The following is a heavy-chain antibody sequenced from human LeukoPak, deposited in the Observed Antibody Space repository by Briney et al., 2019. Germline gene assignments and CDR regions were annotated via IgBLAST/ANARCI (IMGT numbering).Heavy chain of an antibody. CDR1: GYTFTGYY. V-gene: IGHV1-2*02. CDR3: ARVRGVYCSSTSCYHFDY. D-gene: IGHD2-2*01. CDR2: INPNSGGT. J-gene: IGHJ4*02. Sequence: ASVKVSCKASGYTFTGYYMHWVRQAPGQGLEWLGWINPNSGGTNYAQKFQGRVTMTRDTSISTAYMELSRLRSDDTAVYYCARVRGVYCSSTSCYHFDYWGQGTLVTVSS.